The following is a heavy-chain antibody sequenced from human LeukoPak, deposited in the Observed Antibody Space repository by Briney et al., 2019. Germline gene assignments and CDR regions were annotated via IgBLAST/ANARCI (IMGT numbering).Heavy chain of an antibody. CDR2: ISKSGDNT. J-gene: IGHJ4*02. CDR3: AKRAAAEIDY. Sequence: PGGSLRLSCAASGCIFSSYAISWVRQAPGKGLEWVSAISKSGDNTFYADSVKGRFTISRDNSKNTIFLQMNSLRVEDTAVYYCAKRAAAEIDYWGKGTLVTVSS. D-gene: IGHD6-13*01. V-gene: IGHV3-23*01. CDR1: GCIFSSYA.